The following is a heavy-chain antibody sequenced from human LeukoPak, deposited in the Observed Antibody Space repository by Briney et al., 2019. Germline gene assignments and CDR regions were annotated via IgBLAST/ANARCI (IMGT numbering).Heavy chain of an antibody. CDR1: GFSFSTYG. D-gene: IGHD1-26*01. CDR2: IRYDGSYK. CDR3: ARDRGDY. J-gene: IGHJ4*02. V-gene: IGHV3-30*02. Sequence: TGGSLRLSCAASGFSFSTYGMHWVRQAPGKGLEWVAFIRYDGSYKYYADSVKGRFTISRDNSKNTLYLQMNSLRAEDTAVYYCARDRGDYWGQGTLVTVSS.